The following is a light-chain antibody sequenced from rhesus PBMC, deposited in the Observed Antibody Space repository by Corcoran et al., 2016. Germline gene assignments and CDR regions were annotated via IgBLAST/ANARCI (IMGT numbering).Light chain of an antibody. J-gene: IGKJ2*01. CDR2: YAS. CDR3: QQYDDLPYS. CDR1: LGISSW. Sequence: DIQMTQSPSSLAASVGDKVTITCHASLGISSWLAWYQQKPGKAPKPLIYYASIFQSGVPSRFSGSGSGTDYTLTISSLQPEDCATYYCQQYDDLPYSFGQGTKVEI. V-gene: IGKV1-19*01.